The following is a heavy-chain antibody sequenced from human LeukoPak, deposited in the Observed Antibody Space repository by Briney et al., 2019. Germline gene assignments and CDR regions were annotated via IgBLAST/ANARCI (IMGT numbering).Heavy chain of an antibody. D-gene: IGHD2-21*02. Sequence: SETLSLTCTVSGDSISSSYYYWGWIRQPPGRGLEWIGSMFYSGSTYYNPSLKSRVTISVDTSKNQFSLKLSSVTAADTAVYYCARDGSPNCGGDCREFDYWGQGTLVTVSS. CDR2: MFYSGST. CDR1: GDSISSSYYY. V-gene: IGHV4-39*07. CDR3: ARDGSPNCGGDCREFDY. J-gene: IGHJ4*02.